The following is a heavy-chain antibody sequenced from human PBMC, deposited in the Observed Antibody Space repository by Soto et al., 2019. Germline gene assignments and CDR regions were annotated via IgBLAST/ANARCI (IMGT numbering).Heavy chain of an antibody. CDR3: AKELGYPDASFDY. V-gene: IGHV3-23*01. CDR2: ITNSGSKT. J-gene: IGHJ4*02. Sequence: EVQLLESGGGLVLPGGSLRLSCAASGFSVSSSAMSWVRQAPGRGLEWVSTITNSGSKTYYADSVKGRFTIPRDNFKNTLSLQMNSLRAEDTAVYYCAKELGYPDASFDYWGQGTLVTVSS. D-gene: IGHD5-18*01. CDR1: GFSVSSSA.